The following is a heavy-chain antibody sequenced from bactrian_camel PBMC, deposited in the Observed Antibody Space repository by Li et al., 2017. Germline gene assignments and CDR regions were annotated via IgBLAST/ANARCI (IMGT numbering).Heavy chain of an antibody. Sequence: HVQLVESGGGSVEAGGSLRLSCAASGYTFSWSCMGWFRQAPGQEREGIAAIATDGSVLYADSVKGRYTVSKDSAHNTLYLQMNSLRPEDTAMYYCAAHRIRGCDWGDRWFWDRGQGTQVTVS. D-gene: IGHD5*01. V-gene: IGHV3S55*01. J-gene: IGHJ4*01. CDR1: GYTFSWSC. CDR3: AAHRIRGCDWGDRWFWD. CDR2: IATDGSV.